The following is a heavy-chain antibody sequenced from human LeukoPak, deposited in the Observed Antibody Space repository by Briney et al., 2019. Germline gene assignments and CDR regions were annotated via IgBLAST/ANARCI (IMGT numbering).Heavy chain of an antibody. Sequence: SETLSLTCTVSGGSISSSSYYWGWIGPPPGKGLEWFGSIYYSGSTYYNPSLKSRVTISVDTSKNQFSPKLSSVTAADTAVYYCARHRRGYSYGKIDYWGQGTLVTVSS. CDR3: ARHRRGYSYGKIDY. CDR2: IYYSGST. V-gene: IGHV4-39*01. CDR1: GGSISSSSYY. J-gene: IGHJ4*02. D-gene: IGHD5-18*01.